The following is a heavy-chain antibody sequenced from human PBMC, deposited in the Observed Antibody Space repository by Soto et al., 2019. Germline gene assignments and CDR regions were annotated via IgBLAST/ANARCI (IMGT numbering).Heavy chain of an antibody. V-gene: IGHV3-64D*06. Sequence: VVSLRLACSSSVCTFANYSVHLILQAPGKGLEYVSAISSTGGSTYYADSVKGRFTISRDNSKNTVYLQMSSLRSEDSAVYYCVARYCSSKNRYQVDYWGKGTMVTVSS. J-gene: IGHJ4*02. CDR2: ISSTGGST. CDR3: VARYCSSKNRYQVDY. CDR1: VCTFANYS. D-gene: IGHD2-2*01.